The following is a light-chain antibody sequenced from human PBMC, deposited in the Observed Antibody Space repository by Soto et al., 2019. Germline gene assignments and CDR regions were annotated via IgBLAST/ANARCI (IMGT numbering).Light chain of an antibody. V-gene: IGKV3D-15*01. CDR1: QSVSSN. Sequence: EIVXTXSPXTLSVSPGERATLSCRASQSVSSNLAWYQQKPGQAPRLLIYGASTRATGIPARFSGSGSGTEFTLTISSLQSEDFAVYYCQQYNNWPLTFGGGTKVEIK. CDR2: GAS. CDR3: QQYNNWPLT. J-gene: IGKJ4*01.